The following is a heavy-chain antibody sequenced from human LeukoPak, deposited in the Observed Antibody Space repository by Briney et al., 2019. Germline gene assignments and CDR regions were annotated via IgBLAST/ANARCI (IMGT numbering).Heavy chain of an antibody. CDR2: ISSTTNYI. CDR3: ARSRWSGYSSMVNWFDP. CDR1: GFTFSSYR. V-gene: IGHV3-21*04. J-gene: IGHJ5*02. Sequence: GGSLRLSCAASGFTFSSYRMNWVRQAPGKGLEWVSSISSTTNYIYYADSVKGRFTISRDNAKNSLYLQMNSLRAEDTAVYYCARSRWSGYSSMVNWFDPWGQGTLVTVSS. D-gene: IGHD3-3*01.